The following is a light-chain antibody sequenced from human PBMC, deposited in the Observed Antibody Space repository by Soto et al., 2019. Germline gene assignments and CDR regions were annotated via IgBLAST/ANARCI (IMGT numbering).Light chain of an antibody. CDR1: QSISSW. V-gene: IGKV1-5*01. CDR3: QQYYSYSWT. CDR2: DAS. Sequence: DIQMTQSPSTLSASVGDRVTITCRASQSISSWVAWYQQKPGKAPKLLIYDASSLESGVPSGFSGSGSGTEFTLTISSLQPDDFAAYYCQQYYSYSWTFGQGTKVEIK. J-gene: IGKJ1*01.